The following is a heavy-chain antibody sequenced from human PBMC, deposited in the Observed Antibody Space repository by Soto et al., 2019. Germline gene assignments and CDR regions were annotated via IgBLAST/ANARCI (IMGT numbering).Heavy chain of an antibody. J-gene: IGHJ4*02. CDR1: GYSVTTYW. D-gene: IGHD5-18*01. V-gene: IGHV5-51*01. CDR2: IYPGDSDT. Sequence: GESLKISCKASGYSVTTYWVGWVRQMPGKGLEWMGIIYPGDSDTRYSPSFQGQVTISADKSISTAYLQWSSLKASDTAIYYCARRVYGYSYADWGQGTLVTVSS. CDR3: ARRVYGYSYAD.